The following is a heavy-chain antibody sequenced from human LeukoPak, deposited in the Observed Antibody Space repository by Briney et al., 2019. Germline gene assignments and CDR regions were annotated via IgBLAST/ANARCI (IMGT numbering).Heavy chain of an antibody. CDR1: GGSISSYY. Sequence: SETLSLTCTVSGGSISSYYWSWIRQPAGKGLEWIGRIYTSGSTNYNPSLKSRVTMSVDTSKNQFSLKLSSVTAADTAVYYCARALGYCSGGSCYRDYYYYYMDVWGKGTTVTVSS. J-gene: IGHJ6*03. CDR3: ARALGYCSGGSCYRDYYYYYMDV. CDR2: IYTSGST. V-gene: IGHV4-4*07. D-gene: IGHD2-15*01.